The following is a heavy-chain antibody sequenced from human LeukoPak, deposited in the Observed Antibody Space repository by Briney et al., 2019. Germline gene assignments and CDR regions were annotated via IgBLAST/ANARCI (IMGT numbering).Heavy chain of an antibody. V-gene: IGHV3-11*05. J-gene: IGHJ3*02. CDR1: GFTFSDYY. Sequence: PGGSLRLSCAASGFTFSDYYMSWIRQAPGKGLEWVSYISSSSSYTNYADSVKGRFTISSDNAKNSLYLQMNSLRAEDTAVYYCARALSGTGAFDIWGQGTMVTVSS. CDR3: ARALSGTGAFDI. D-gene: IGHD3-16*01. CDR2: ISSSSSYT.